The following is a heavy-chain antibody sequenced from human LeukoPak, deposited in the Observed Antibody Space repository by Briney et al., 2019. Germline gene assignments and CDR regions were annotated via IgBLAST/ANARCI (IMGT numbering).Heavy chain of an antibody. CDR2: ISGSGGST. Sequence: GGSLRLSCAASGFTFSSYAMSWVRQAPGKGLEWVSAISGSGGSTYYADSVKGRFTISRDNSKNTLYLQMNSLRAEDTAVYYCAKADSYDFWSGYYTNDYWGQGTLVTVSS. CDR1: GFTFSSYA. J-gene: IGHJ4*02. CDR3: AKADSYDFWSGYYTNDY. V-gene: IGHV3-23*01. D-gene: IGHD3-3*01.